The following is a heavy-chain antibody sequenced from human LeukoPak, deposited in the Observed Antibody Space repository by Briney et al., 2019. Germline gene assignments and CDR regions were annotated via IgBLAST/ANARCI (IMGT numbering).Heavy chain of an antibody. CDR3: ARTKEDIVVVPAANWFDP. J-gene: IGHJ5*02. D-gene: IGHD2-2*01. Sequence: GGSLRLSCAASGFTFGSYAMSWFRQAPGKGLEWVSRISGSGGSPYYADSLKGRVTISRDNSKNTLYLQMNSLTAEDTAVYYCARTKEDIVVVPAANWFDPWGQGTLVTVSS. CDR1: GFTFGSYA. V-gene: IGHV3-23*01. CDR2: ISGSGGSP.